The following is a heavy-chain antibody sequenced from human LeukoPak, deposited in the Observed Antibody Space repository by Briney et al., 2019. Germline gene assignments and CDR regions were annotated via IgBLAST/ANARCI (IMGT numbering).Heavy chain of an antibody. CDR2: IYYSGST. CDR3: ARDGTQLDY. J-gene: IGHJ4*02. CDR1: GGSISSYY. Sequence: SETLSLTCTVSGGSISSYYWSWIRQPPGKGQEWIGYIYYSGSTNYNPSLKSRVTISVDTSKNQFSLKLSSVTAADTAVYYCARDGTQLDYWGQGTLVTVSS. D-gene: IGHD1-26*01. V-gene: IGHV4-59*01.